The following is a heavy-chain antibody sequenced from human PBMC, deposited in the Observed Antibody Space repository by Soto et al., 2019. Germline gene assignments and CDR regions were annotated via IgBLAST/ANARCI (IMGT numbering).Heavy chain of an antibody. CDR2: LDPYGTGI. V-gene: IGHV3-74*02. CDR1: GFAFSSYW. CDR3: TSDTFGDREY. J-gene: IGHJ4*02. Sequence: EVQLVESGGGLVQPGGSLRLSCAASGFAFSSYWMHWVRQAPGKGLFWVSRLDPYGTGINYADSVKGRFTISRDNAKNTLYMQMNSVRAEDTAVYYCTSDTFGDREYCGQRNLVTVSS. D-gene: IGHD2-21*01.